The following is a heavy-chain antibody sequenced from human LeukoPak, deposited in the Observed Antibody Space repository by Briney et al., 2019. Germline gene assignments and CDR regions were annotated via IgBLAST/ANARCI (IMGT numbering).Heavy chain of an antibody. CDR1: GCTFTSYG. CDR2: ISAYNGNT. J-gene: IGHJ6*03. D-gene: IGHD3-22*01. V-gene: IGHV1-18*01. CDR3: ARDWYYYDSSGYYYVMDYYYMDV. Sequence: ASVKVSCTASGCTFTSYGISWVRQAPGQGLEWMGWISAYNGNTNYAQKLQGRVTMTTDTSTSTAYMELRSLRSDDTAVYYCARDWYYYDSSGYYYVMDYYYMDVWGKGTTVTVSS.